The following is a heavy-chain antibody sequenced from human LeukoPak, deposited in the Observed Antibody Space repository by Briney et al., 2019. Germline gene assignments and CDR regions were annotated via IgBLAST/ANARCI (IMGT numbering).Heavy chain of an antibody. J-gene: IGHJ4*02. CDR1: GFIFSSYA. D-gene: IGHD2-2*01. Sequence: GGSLRLSCSASGFIFSSYAMHWVCQAPGKGLKYVSAISSNGGSTYYADSVKGRFTISRDNSKNMLYLQMSSLRVEDTAVYYCVRGCSSTSCYGVSGYWGQGTLVTVSS. CDR3: VRGCSSTSCYGVSGY. V-gene: IGHV3-64D*06. CDR2: ISSNGGST.